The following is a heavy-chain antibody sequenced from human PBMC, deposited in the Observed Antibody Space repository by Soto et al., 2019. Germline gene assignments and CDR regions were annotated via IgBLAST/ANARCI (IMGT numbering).Heavy chain of an antibody. Sequence: ASVKVSCKASGYTFTSYGISWVRQAPGQGLEWMGWISAYNGNTNYAQKLQGRVTMTTDTSTSTAYMELRSLRSDDTAVYYCALTDYDILTGSTPYYFDYCGQGTLVTVSS. D-gene: IGHD3-9*01. CDR3: ALTDYDILTGSTPYYFDY. CDR2: ISAYNGNT. V-gene: IGHV1-18*01. CDR1: GYTFTSYG. J-gene: IGHJ4*02.